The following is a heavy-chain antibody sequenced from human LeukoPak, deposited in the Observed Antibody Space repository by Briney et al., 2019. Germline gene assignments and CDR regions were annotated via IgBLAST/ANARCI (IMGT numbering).Heavy chain of an antibody. D-gene: IGHD3-22*01. CDR1: GGSISSSSYY. Sequence: PSETLSLTCTVSGGSISSSSYYWGWIRQPPGKGLEWIGSIYYSGSTYYNPSLKSRVTISVDTSKNQFSLKLSSVTAADTAVYYCARLPPTYYYDSSDYFSYYYYYMDVWGKGTTVTVSS. CDR2: IYYSGST. CDR3: ARLPPTYYYDSSDYFSYYYYYMDV. J-gene: IGHJ6*03. V-gene: IGHV4-39*01.